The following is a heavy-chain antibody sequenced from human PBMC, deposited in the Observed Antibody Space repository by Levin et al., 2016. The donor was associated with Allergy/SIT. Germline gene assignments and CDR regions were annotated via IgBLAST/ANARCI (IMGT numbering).Heavy chain of an antibody. CDR3: AREGTVTDYYYYGMDV. V-gene: IGHV3-48*03. Sequence: GESLKISCSASGFTFSNYVMHWVRQAPGKGLEWVSYISSSGGTIYYADSVKGRFTISRDNAKNSLYLQMNSLRAEDTAVYYCAREGTVTDYYYYGMDVWGQGTTVTVSS. CDR2: ISSSGGTI. J-gene: IGHJ6*02. CDR1: GFTFSNYV. D-gene: IGHD4-17*01.